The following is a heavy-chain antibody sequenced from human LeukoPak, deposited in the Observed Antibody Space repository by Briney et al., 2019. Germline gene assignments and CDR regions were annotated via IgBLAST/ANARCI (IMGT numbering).Heavy chain of an antibody. J-gene: IGHJ3*02. V-gene: IGHV1-2*02. Sequence: ASVKVSCKASGYTFTSYDINWVRQAAGQGLEWMGWINPNSGGTNYAQKFQGRVTMTRDTSISTAYMELSRLRSDDTAVYYCARPALRYGPNAFDIWGQGTMVTVSS. CDR2: INPNSGGT. CDR3: ARPALRYGPNAFDI. CDR1: GYTFTSYD. D-gene: IGHD3-9*01.